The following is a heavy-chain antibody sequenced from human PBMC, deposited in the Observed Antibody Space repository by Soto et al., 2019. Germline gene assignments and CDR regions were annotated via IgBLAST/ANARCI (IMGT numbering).Heavy chain of an antibody. CDR1: GGSFSGYY. J-gene: IGHJ4*02. CDR3: ARGYTGINDYCDYRPFSFDY. D-gene: IGHD4-17*01. CDR2: INHSGST. V-gene: IGHV4-34*01. Sequence: QVQLQQWGAGLLKPSETLSLTCAVYGGSFSGYYWSWIRQPPGKGLEWIGEINHSGSTNYNPSLKSRVTISVDTSKNQFSLKLSSVTAADTAVYYCARGYTGINDYCDYRPFSFDYWGQGTLVTVSS.